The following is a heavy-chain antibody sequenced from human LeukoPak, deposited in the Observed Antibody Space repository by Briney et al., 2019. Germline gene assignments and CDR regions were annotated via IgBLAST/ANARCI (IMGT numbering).Heavy chain of an antibody. CDR3: ARGYCSGGSCYSYYYYNYMDV. D-gene: IGHD2-15*01. J-gene: IGHJ6*03. Sequence: SETLSLTCTVSGGSISSNIYYWGWIRQPPGKGLEWIGSIYYTGSTNYNPSLESRVTISVDTSKNQFSLKLSSVTAADTAVYYCARGYCSGGSCYSYYYYNYMDVWGKGTTVTVSS. V-gene: IGHV4-39*07. CDR1: GGSISSNIYY. CDR2: IYYTGST.